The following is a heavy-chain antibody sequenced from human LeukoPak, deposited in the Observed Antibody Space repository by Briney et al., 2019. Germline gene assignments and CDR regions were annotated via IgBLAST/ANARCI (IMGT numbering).Heavy chain of an antibody. D-gene: IGHD2-2*01. CDR3: ARGVIVVVPAAIGRLEANNWFDP. CDR2: INRSGST. J-gene: IGHJ5*02. CDR1: GGSFSGDY. V-gene: IGHV4-34*01. Sequence: SETLSLTCAVYGGSFSGDYWSWSRQPPGKGLWWVGEINRSGSTNYNPSLKSRVTISVDTSKNQFSLKLSSVTAADTAVYYCARGVIVVVPAAIGRLEANNWFDPWGQGTLVTVSS.